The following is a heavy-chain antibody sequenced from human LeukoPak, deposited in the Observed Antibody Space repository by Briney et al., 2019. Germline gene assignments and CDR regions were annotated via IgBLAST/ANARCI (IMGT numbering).Heavy chain of an antibody. D-gene: IGHD6-13*01. V-gene: IGHV3-48*03. CDR3: ASSSWYALDY. Sequence: QAGESLRLSCAASGFTFSSYEMNWVRQAPGKGLEWISYISSSGSTMYHADSVKGRFTISRDNAKNSLYLQMNSLRAEDTAIYYCASSSWYALDYWGQGTLVTVSS. J-gene: IGHJ4*02. CDR1: GFTFSSYE. CDR2: ISSSGSTM.